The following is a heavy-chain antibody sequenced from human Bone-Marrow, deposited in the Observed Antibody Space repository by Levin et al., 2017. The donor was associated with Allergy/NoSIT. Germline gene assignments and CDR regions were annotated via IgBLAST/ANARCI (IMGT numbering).Heavy chain of an antibody. Sequence: GGSLRLSCTASGFRFGDYGMTWVRQAPGKGLEWVSSISGSGGSTTFADFVKGRFSISRDNSKNTLYLQMSSLRVEDTAKYYWVIDQAAIDNWGPGSLVTVSS. CDR1: GFRFGDYG. D-gene: IGHD3-22*01. V-gene: IGHV3-23*01. J-gene: IGHJ4*02. CDR2: ISGSGGST. CDR3: VIDQAAIDN.